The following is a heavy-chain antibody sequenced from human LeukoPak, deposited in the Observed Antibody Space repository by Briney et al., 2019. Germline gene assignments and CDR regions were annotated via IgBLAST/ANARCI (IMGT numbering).Heavy chain of an antibody. CDR3: ARANLLYCSSTTCLFDY. J-gene: IGHJ4*02. V-gene: IGHV1-2*02. D-gene: IGHD2-2*01. CDR1: GYTFTDYY. Sequence: ASVKVSCRASGYTFTDYYMHWVRQAPGQGFEWMGWINPNDGDTNYAQKFQGRVTMTRDTSISTAHMEVSRLRSDDTAVYYCARANLLYCSSTTCLFDYWGQGTLVTVSS. CDR2: INPNDGDT.